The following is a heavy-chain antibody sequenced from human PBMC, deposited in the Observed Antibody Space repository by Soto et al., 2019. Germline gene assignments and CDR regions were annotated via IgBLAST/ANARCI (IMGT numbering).Heavy chain of an antibody. CDR3: ARGSSHAYTPYDY. D-gene: IGHD3-16*01. CDR1: GFTFRNYN. CDR2: ISIGGRSI. Sequence: AGGSLRLSCAASGFTFRNYNMNWVRQVPGKGLEWVAHISIGGRSINYADSVKGRFTISRDNAKNTLNLQMDSLRAEDTAVYYCARGSSHAYTPYDYWGQGTLVTVSS. J-gene: IGHJ4*02. V-gene: IGHV3-21*05.